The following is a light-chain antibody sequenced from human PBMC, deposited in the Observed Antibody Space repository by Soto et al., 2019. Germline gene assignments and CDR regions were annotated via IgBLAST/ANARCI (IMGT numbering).Light chain of an antibody. CDR2: DVR. V-gene: IGLV2-14*01. CDR3: SSYTTISTYV. Sequence: LTQPASVSESPGQSITISCTGTSSDVGGYNYVSWYQQHPGKAPKLMIYDVRNRPSGVSNRFSGSKSVNTASLTISGLQAEDEADYYCSSYTTISTYVFGTGTKVTVL. J-gene: IGLJ1*01. CDR1: SSDVGGYNY.